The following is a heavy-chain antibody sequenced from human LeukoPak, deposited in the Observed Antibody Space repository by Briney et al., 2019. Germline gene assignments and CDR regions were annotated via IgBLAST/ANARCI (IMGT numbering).Heavy chain of an antibody. J-gene: IGHJ4*02. CDR3: ARRAGAYSHPYDY. Sequence: GGSLRLSCTVSGFTVSSNSMSWVRQAPGKGLEWGSFIYSDNTHYSYSVKGRFTISRDNSKNTLYLQTNSLRAEDTAVYYCARRAGAYSHPYDYWGQGTLVTVSS. CDR2: IYSDNT. D-gene: IGHD4/OR15-4a*01. CDR1: GFTVSSNS. V-gene: IGHV3-53*01.